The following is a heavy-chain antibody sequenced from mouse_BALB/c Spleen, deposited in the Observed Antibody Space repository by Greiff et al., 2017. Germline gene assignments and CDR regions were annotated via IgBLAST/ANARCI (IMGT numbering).Heavy chain of an antibody. V-gene: IGHV5-6*01. J-gene: IGHJ4*01. D-gene: IGHD2-2*01. CDR3: ARHGYDETSPYAMDY. CDR1: GFTFSSYG. Sequence: VQLKESGGDLVKPGGSLKLSCAASGFTFSSYGMSWVRQTPDKRLEWVATISSGGSYTYYPDSVKGRFTISRDNAKNTLYLQMSSLKSEDTAMYYCARHGYDETSPYAMDYWGQGTSVTVSS. CDR2: ISSGGSYT.